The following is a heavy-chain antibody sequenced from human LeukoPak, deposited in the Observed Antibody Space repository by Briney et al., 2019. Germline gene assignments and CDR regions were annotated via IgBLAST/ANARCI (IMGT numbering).Heavy chain of an antibody. J-gene: IGHJ3*02. CDR1: GFTFDDYA. CDR2: ISWNSGSI. D-gene: IGHD1-14*01. V-gene: IGHV3-9*01. CDR3: AKDTSDTGMFDAFDI. Sequence: GGSLRLSCAASGFTFDDYAMHWVRQAPGKGLEWASGISWNSGSIGYADSVKGRFTISRDNAKNSLYLQMNSLRAEDTALYYCAKDTSDTGMFDAFDIWGQGTMVTVSS.